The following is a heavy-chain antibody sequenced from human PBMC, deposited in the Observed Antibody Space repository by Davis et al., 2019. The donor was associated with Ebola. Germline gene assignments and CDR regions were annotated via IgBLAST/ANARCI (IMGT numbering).Heavy chain of an antibody. V-gene: IGHV3-48*02. D-gene: IGHD6-13*01. J-gene: IGHJ4*02. CDR3: ATWELSSSWHYFDY. Sequence: GSLKISCAASGFTFSTYSMNWVRQAPGKGLEWVSYISSSSSTIYYADSVKGRFTISRDNAKNSLYLQMNSLRDEDTAVYYCATWELSSSWHYFDYWGQGTLVTVSS. CDR1: GFTFSTYS. CDR2: ISSSSSTI.